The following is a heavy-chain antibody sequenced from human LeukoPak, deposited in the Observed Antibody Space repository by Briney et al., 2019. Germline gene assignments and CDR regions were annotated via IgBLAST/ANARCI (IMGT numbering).Heavy chain of an antibody. V-gene: IGHV3-21*01. Sequence: GGSLRLSCAASGFTFSSYSMNWVRQAPGKGLEWVSSISSSSSYIYYADSVKGRFTISRDNAKNSLYLQMNSLRAEDTAVYYCARSKFYFDYWGQGTLVTVSS. J-gene: IGHJ4*02. CDR2: ISSSSSYI. CDR1: GFTFSSYS. CDR3: ARSKFYFDY.